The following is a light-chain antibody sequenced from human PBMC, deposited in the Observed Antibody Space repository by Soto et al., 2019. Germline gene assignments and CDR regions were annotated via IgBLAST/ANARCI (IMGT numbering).Light chain of an antibody. J-gene: IGKJ1*01. CDR1: LSISSS. V-gene: IGKV1-39*01. CDR3: QQSYSNPRT. CDR2: AAS. Sequence: IRMSQSPSSVSASXGDRVTICCRARLSISSSLNGYQQKPGTAPKLXXYAASSWQTGGPPSCSGSGSATAFTPPISSRQPEDFATYYCQQSYSNPRTFGQGTKVDIK.